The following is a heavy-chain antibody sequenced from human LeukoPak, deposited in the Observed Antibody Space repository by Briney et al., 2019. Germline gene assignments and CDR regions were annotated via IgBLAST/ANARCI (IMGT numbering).Heavy chain of an antibody. Sequence: PGGSLRLSCAASGFTFSSCSMNWVRQAPGKGLEWVSYISSSSSTIYYADSVKGRFTISRDNAKNSLYLQMNSLRAEDTAVYYCARDLAGSGYYLGPDYWGQGTLVTVSS. D-gene: IGHD3-22*01. CDR1: GFTFSSCS. CDR3: ARDLAGSGYYLGPDY. V-gene: IGHV3-48*01. CDR2: ISSSSSTI. J-gene: IGHJ4*02.